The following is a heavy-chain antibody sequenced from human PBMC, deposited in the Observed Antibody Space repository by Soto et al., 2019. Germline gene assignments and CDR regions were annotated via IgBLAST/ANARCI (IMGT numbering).Heavy chain of an antibody. D-gene: IGHD7-27*01. V-gene: IGHV4-39*01. CDR3: ASGRTGVFDY. Sequence: SETLSLTCTVSGGSISSSSYYWGWIRQPPGKGLEWIGSIYYSGSTYYNPSLKSRVTISVDTSKNHFSPKLSSVTAADTAVYYCASGRTGVFDYWGQGTLVTVSS. J-gene: IGHJ4*02. CDR2: IYYSGST. CDR1: GGSISSSSYY.